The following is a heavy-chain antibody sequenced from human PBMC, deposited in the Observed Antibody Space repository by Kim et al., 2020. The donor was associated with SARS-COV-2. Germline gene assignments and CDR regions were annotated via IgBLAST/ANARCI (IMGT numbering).Heavy chain of an antibody. J-gene: IGHJ5*02. CDR3: ARGRLAATS. CDR2: SGNT. Sequence: SGNTGYAQKFQGRVTMTRNTSISTAYMELSSLRSDDTAVYYCARGRLAATSWGQGTLVTVSS. V-gene: IGHV1-8*01. D-gene: IGHD6-13*01.